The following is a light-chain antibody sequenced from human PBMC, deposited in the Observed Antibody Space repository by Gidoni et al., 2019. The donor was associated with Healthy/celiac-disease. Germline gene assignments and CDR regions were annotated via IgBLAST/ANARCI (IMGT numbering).Light chain of an antibody. Sequence: DIQMNPSPTSLSASVGDRVTITCRASQSISSYLNWYQQKPGKAPKLLIYAASSLQSGVPSRFSGSGSGTDFTLTISSLQPEYFATYYCQQSYSTPPTFGGGTKVEIK. CDR1: QSISSY. CDR2: AAS. J-gene: IGKJ4*01. V-gene: IGKV1-39*01. CDR3: QQSYSTPPT.